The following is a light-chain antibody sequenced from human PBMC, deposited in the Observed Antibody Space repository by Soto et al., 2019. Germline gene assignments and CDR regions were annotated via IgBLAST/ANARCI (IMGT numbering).Light chain of an antibody. CDR2: GAS. Sequence: EIVLTQSPGTLSLSPGERATLSCRASQSVSSSYLAWYQQKPGQAPRLLIYGASSRATGIPDRFSGSGSGTDFTLTISRLEPEDFAVYYCHQYGSSQYTFGQGTNLEIK. J-gene: IGKJ2*01. V-gene: IGKV3-20*01. CDR1: QSVSSSY. CDR3: HQYGSSQYT.